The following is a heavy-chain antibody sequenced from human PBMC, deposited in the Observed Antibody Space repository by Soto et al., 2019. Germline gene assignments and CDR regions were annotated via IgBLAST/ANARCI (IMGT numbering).Heavy chain of an antibody. Sequence: GGSLRLSCAASGFTFSSYEMNWVRQAPGKGLEWVSYISSSGSTIYYGDSVKGRFTISRDNANNSLYLQMNSLRAEDMAVYYCARGGNFDFWSGPDAFNIWGQGTMVTVS. CDR2: ISSSGSTI. J-gene: IGHJ3*02. CDR3: ARGGNFDFWSGPDAFNI. D-gene: IGHD3-3*01. V-gene: IGHV3-48*03. CDR1: GFTFSSYE.